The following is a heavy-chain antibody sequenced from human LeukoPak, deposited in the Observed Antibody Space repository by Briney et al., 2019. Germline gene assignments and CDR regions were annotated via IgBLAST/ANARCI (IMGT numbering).Heavy chain of an antibody. CDR3: TRGGLGATFF. CDR1: GFTFGDYA. Sequence: GGSLRLSCTASGFTFGDYAMSWVRQAPGKGLEWVGFIRRKADGGATAYAASVKGRFTISRDGSKSIAYLQMNSLKTEDTAVYYCTRGGLGATFFWGQGTLVTVSS. D-gene: IGHD1-26*01. J-gene: IGHJ4*02. V-gene: IGHV3-49*04. CDR2: IRRKADGGAT.